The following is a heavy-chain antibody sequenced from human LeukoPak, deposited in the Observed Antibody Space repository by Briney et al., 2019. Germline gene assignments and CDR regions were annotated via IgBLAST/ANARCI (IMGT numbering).Heavy chain of an antibody. CDR1: GGSISSYY. CDR2: IYYSGST. Sequence: SETLFLTCTVSGGSISSYYWSWIRQPPGKGLEWIGYIYYSGSTNYNPSLKSRVTISVDTSKNQFSLKLSSVTAADTAVYYCARGQRGYSGYTLDYWGQGTLVTVSS. CDR3: ARGQRGYSGYTLDY. D-gene: IGHD5-12*01. V-gene: IGHV4-59*01. J-gene: IGHJ4*02.